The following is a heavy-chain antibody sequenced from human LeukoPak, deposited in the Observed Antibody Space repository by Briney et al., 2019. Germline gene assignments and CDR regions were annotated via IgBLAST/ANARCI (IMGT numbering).Heavy chain of an antibody. V-gene: IGHV1-69*06. Sequence: SVKVSCKASGGTFSSYAISWVRQAPGQGLEWMGGIIPIFGTANYAQKFQGRVTITADKSTSTAYMELSSLRSEDTAVYYCARNIAAAGHNWFDPWGQGTLVTVSS. CDR3: ARNIAAAGHNWFDP. CDR1: GGTFSSYA. J-gene: IGHJ5*02. D-gene: IGHD6-13*01. CDR2: IIPIFGTA.